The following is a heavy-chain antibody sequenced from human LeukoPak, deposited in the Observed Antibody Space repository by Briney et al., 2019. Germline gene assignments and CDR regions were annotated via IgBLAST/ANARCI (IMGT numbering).Heavy chain of an antibody. D-gene: IGHD2-15*01. CDR1: GGSISSSSYY. CDR2: IYYSGST. J-gene: IGHJ4*02. CDR3: ATRGYSGGDFDY. Sequence: SETLSLTCTVSGGSISSSSYYWGWIRQPPGKGLEWIGSIYYSGSTYYNPSLKSRVTISVDTSKNQFSLKLSSVTAADTAVYYCATRGYSGGDFDYWGQGTLVTVSS. V-gene: IGHV4-39*01.